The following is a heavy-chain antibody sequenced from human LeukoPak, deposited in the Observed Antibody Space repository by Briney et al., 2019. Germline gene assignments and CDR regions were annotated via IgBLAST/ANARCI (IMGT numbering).Heavy chain of an antibody. D-gene: IGHD4-17*01. Sequence: ASVKVSCKASGYTFTGYYMHWVRQAPGQGLEWMGIINPSGGRTSYAQKFQGRVTMTRDTSTSTIYIELYSLRSDDTAVYYCARGGRDYGDTRFDPWGQGTLVTVSS. J-gene: IGHJ5*02. V-gene: IGHV1-46*01. CDR2: INPSGGRT. CDR3: ARGGRDYGDTRFDP. CDR1: GYTFTGYY.